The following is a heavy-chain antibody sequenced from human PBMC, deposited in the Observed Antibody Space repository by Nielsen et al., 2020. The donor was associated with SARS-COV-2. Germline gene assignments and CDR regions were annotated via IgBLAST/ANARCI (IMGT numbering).Heavy chain of an antibody. Sequence: SQTLSLTCAVYGGSFSGYYWSWIRQPPGKGLEWIGEVNHSGSTNYNPSLKSRVTISVDTSKNQFSLKLSSVTAADTAVYHCARGFQVSSITMIVVVITTGWFDPWGQGTLVTVSS. V-gene: IGHV4-34*01. CDR3: ARGFQVSSITMIVVVITTGWFDP. D-gene: IGHD3-22*01. J-gene: IGHJ5*02. CDR1: GGSFSGYY. CDR2: VNHSGST.